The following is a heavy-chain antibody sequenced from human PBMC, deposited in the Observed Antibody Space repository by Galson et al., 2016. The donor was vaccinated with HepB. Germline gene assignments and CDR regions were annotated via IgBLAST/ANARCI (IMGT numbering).Heavy chain of an antibody. D-gene: IGHD1-1*01. CDR3: AKDLARTINYPFDY. V-gene: IGHV3-30*18. CDR1: GFTFSTYG. CDR2: TSYDGSNK. Sequence: SLRLSCAASGFTFSTYGMHWVRQAPGKGLEWVAVTSYDGSNKYYADSVKGRFTISRDNSKNTLFLQMNSLRAEDTAVYYCAKDLARTINYPFDYWGQGTLVTVSS. J-gene: IGHJ4*02.